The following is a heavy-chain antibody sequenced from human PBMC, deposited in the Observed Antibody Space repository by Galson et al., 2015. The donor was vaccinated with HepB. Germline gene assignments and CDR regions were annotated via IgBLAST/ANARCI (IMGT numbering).Heavy chain of an antibody. J-gene: IGHJ6*02. CDR1: GFTFSNYD. D-gene: IGHD3-16*01. CDR3: ARDLGAGMDV. Sequence: SLRLSCAASGFTFSNYDMHWVRQATGKGLEWVSVIGSAGDTYYSDSVKGRFTISRENAQNSLYLQMNSLRAGDTAVYYCARDLGAGMDVWGQGTTVIVSS. V-gene: IGHV3-13*04. CDR2: IGSAGDT.